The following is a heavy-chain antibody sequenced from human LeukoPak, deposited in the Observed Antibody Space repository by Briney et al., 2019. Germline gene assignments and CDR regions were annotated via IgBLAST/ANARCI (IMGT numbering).Heavy chain of an antibody. Sequence: SETLSLTCTVSGGSISNYYWSWIRQPPGKGLGWIGYIYYSGSTKCNPSLKSRVTISVDTSKNQFSLKLSSVTAADTAVYYCAREKVAGATTNFDYWGRGTLVTVSS. CDR1: GGSISNYY. V-gene: IGHV4-59*12. CDR3: AREKVAGATTNFDY. J-gene: IGHJ4*02. D-gene: IGHD1-26*01. CDR2: IYYSGST.